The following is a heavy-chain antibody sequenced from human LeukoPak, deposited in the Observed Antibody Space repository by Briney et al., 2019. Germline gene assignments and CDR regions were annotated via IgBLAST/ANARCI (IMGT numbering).Heavy chain of an antibody. CDR3: ARKNYDYVWGSYRSGYYFDY. V-gene: IGHV4-39*07. D-gene: IGHD3-16*02. CDR2: MYYIGST. Sequence: PSETLSLTCTVSGGSISSSSYYWGWIRQPPGKGLEWIGSMYYIGSTNYNPSLKSRVTISVDTSKNQFSLKLSSVTAADTAVYYCARKNYDYVWGSYRSGYYFDYWGQGTLVTVSS. CDR1: GGSISSSSYY. J-gene: IGHJ4*02.